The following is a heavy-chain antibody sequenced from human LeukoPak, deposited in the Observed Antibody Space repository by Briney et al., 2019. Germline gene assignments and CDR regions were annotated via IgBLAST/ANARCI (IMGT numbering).Heavy chain of an antibody. Sequence: PSETLSLTCTVSGGSISSYYWSWIRQPPGKGLEWIGYIYYSGSTNYNPSLKSRVTISVDMSKSHFSLKLSSVTAADTAVYYCARGGPPLLRYFDRLGWTGGFDIWGQGAMVTVSS. D-gene: IGHD3-9*01. CDR2: IYYSGST. CDR1: GGSISSYY. CDR3: ARGGPPLLRYFDRLGWTGGFDI. J-gene: IGHJ3*02. V-gene: IGHV4-59*01.